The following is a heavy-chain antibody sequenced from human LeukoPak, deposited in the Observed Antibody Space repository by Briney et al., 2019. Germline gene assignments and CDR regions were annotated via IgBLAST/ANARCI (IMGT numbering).Heavy chain of an antibody. Sequence: GRSLRLSCAASGFTFSSYAMHWVRQAPGKGLEWVAVISYDGSNKYYADSVKGRFTISRDNSKNTLYLQMNSLRAGDTAVYYCAREVVTMEGTNWFDPWGQGTLVTVSS. CDR1: GFTFSSYA. CDR3: AREVVTMEGTNWFDP. CDR2: ISYDGSNK. D-gene: IGHD3-3*01. V-gene: IGHV3-30-3*01. J-gene: IGHJ5*02.